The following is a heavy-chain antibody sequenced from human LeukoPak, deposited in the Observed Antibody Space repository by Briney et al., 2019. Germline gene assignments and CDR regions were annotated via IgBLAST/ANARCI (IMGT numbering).Heavy chain of an antibody. V-gene: IGHV4-34*01. CDR3: ARLGIAAAGLNWFDP. CDR2: INHSGST. D-gene: IGHD6-13*01. Sequence: RPSETLSLTCAVYGGSFSGYYWSWIRQPPGKGLEWIGEINHSGSTYYNPSLKSRVTISVDTSKNQISLKLSSVTAADTAVYYCARLGIAAAGLNWFDPWGQGTLVTVSS. CDR1: GGSFSGYY. J-gene: IGHJ5*02.